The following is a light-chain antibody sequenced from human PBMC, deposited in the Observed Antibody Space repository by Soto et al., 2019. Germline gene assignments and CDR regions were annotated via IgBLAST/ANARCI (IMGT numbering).Light chain of an antibody. CDR1: QSVRTK. J-gene: IGKJ5*01. CDR2: GAS. CDR3: QQYNKWPAEIT. V-gene: IGKV3D-15*01. Sequence: ETVMTQSPATLSVSPGERATLSCWGIQSVRTKLAWYQQKPGQAPRLLIYGASSRATGIPARFSGSGSGTEFTLTISSLQSEDSGVYYCQQYNKWPAEITFGQGTRLEIK.